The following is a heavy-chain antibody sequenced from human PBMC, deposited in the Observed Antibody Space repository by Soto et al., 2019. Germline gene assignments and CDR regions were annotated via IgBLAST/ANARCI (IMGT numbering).Heavy chain of an antibody. V-gene: IGHV3-33*01. CDR2: IWYDGSNN. Sequence: QVQLVESGGGVVQPGRSLRLSCAASGFTFSSYGMHWVRQAPGKGLEWVAVIWYDGSNNYYADSVKGRFTISRDNSKNTLYLQMNSLRAEDTAVYYCARDGYGSGSYYIDYGGQGTLVTVSS. D-gene: IGHD3-10*01. J-gene: IGHJ4*02. CDR3: ARDGYGSGSYYIDY. CDR1: GFTFSSYG.